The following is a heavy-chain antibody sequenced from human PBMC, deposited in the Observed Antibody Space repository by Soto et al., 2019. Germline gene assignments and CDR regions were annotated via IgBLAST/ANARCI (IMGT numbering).Heavy chain of an antibody. J-gene: IGHJ4*02. Sequence: HPGGSLRLSCTTSGFTFGDYAMGWFRQAPGKGLEWVSFIRAKAYGGATAYAASVKGRFTISRDDSKSIAYLQMDSLITEDTGVYYCGKDLISRVAGFDSWGQGTPVTVSS. CDR3: GKDLISRVAGFDS. CDR1: GFTFGDYA. V-gene: IGHV3-49*03. CDR2: IRAKAYGGAT. D-gene: IGHD6-19*01.